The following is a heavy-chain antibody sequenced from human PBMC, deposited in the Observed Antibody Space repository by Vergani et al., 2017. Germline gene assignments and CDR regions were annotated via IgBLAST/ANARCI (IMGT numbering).Heavy chain of an antibody. CDR2: IYYSGST. D-gene: IGHD3-22*01. V-gene: IGHV4-39*01. CDR3: ARRNYYDSSGYSSSHYFDY. Sequence: QLQLQESGPGLVKPSETLSLTCTVSGGSISSSSYYWGWIRQPPGKGLEWIGGIYYSGSTYSNPSLKSRVTISVDTSKNQFSLKLSSVTAADTAVYYCARRNYYDSSGYSSSHYFDYWGQGTLVTVSS. J-gene: IGHJ4*02. CDR1: GGSISSSSYY.